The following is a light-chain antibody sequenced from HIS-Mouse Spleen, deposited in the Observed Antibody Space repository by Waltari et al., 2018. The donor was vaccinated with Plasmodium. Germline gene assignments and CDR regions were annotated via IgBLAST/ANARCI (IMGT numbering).Light chain of an antibody. J-gene: IGLJ2*01. Sequence: QSALTQPPSASGSPGQSVTISCTGPSSDVGGYNSVSWYQQHPGNAPKLMIYEVSKRPSGVPDRFSGSKSGNTASLTVSGLQAEDEADYYCSSYAGSNNLVFGGGTKLTVL. V-gene: IGLV2-8*01. CDR2: EVS. CDR3: SSYAGSNNLV. CDR1: SSDVGGYNS.